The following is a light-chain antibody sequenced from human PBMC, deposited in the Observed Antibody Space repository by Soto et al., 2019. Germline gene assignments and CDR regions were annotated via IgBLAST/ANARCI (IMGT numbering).Light chain of an antibody. J-gene: IGLJ2*01. CDR1: SSDVGAYKY. CDR3: TSYVGSNILV. CDR2: EVS. V-gene: IGLV2-8*01. Sequence: QPVLTQPPSASGSPGQSVTISCTGTSSDVGAYKYVSWYQQYPGKAPKLMIYEVSKRPSGVPDRFSGSKSGNTASLTVSGLHAEDEADYYCTSYVGSNILVFGGGTKLTVL.